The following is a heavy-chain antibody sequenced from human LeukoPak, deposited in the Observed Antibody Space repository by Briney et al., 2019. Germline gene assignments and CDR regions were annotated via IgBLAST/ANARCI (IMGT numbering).Heavy chain of an antibody. V-gene: IGHV3-7*01. CDR2: IKEDGSDK. Sequence: PGGSLRLSCAASGFTFSNYWMSWVRQAPGKGLEWVAAIKEDGSDKYYVDSVEGRFIISRDNAKNSLYLQMNSLRAEDTAIYYCARDTYRFDDYWGQGTLVTVSS. CDR1: GFTFSNYW. CDR3: ARDTYRFDDY. J-gene: IGHJ4*02.